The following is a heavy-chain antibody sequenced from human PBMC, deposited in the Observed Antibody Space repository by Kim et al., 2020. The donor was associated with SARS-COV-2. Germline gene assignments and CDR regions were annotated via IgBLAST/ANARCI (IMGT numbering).Heavy chain of an antibody. V-gene: IGHV3-7*01. CDR1: GFSLSNYW. J-gene: IGHJ1*01. CDR2: LRHDGSGR. Sequence: GGSLRLSCAASGFSLSNYWMSWVRQAPGKGLEWVASLRHDGSGRFYVDSVKGRFTISRDSAQNSLFLHMNSLRAEDSAVYYCARSISDIESPRIGVYFLHWGKGTLVTVYS. CDR3: ARSISDIESPRIGVYFLH. D-gene: IGHD5-12*01.